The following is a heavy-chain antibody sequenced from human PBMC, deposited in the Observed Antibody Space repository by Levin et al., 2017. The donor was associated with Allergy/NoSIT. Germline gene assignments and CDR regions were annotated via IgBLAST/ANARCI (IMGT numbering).Heavy chain of an antibody. CDR2: IYWDDDK. J-gene: IGHJ5*02. D-gene: IGHD2-15*01. V-gene: IGHV2-5*02. CDR1: GFSLSTSGVG. Sequence: TLSLTCTFSGFSLSTSGVGVGWIRQPPGKALEWLALIYWDDDKRYSPSLKSRLTITKDTSKNQVVLTMTNMDPVDTATYYCAQVASYCSGGSCYSKWFDPWGQGTLVTVSS. CDR3: AQVASYCSGGSCYSKWFDP.